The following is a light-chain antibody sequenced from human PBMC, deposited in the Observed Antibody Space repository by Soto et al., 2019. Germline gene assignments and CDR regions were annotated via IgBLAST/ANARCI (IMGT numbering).Light chain of an antibody. CDR1: SSNMRTNP. CDR2: SNS. CDR3: AAWDESLGGRWV. V-gene: IGLV1-44*01. Sequence: QAVVTQPPSASGTPGQRVTISCSGSSSNMRTNPVSWYQQFPGTAPKLLIYSNSERPSGVPDRFSGSGSGTSASLAISGLLSEDEADYYCAAWDESLGGRWVFGGGTKLTVL. J-gene: IGLJ3*02.